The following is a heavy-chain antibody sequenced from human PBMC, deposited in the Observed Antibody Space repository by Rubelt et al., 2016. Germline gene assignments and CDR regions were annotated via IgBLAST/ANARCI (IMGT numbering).Heavy chain of an antibody. CDR3: ARGGIAVADHNGPGDY. Sequence: EVQLLESGGGLIQPGGSLRLSCVASGFTFSNYCMNWLRQAPGQGLEWVSHINSDGTNINYADSVQGRFAISQDNAKNTLYLQMNSLRAEDTAVYYCARGGIAVADHNGPGDYWGQGTLVTVSS. CDR1: GFTFSNYC. CDR2: INSDGTNI. D-gene: IGHD6-19*01. J-gene: IGHJ4*02. V-gene: IGHV3-74*02.